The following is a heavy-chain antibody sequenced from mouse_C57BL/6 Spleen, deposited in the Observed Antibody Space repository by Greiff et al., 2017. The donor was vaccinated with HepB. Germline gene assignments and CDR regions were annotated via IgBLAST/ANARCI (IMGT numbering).Heavy chain of an antibody. V-gene: IGHV1-19*01. CDR2: INPYNGGT. Sequence: VQLKESGPVLVKPGASVKMSCKASGYTFTDYYMNWVKQSHGKSLEWIGVINPYNGGTSYNQKFKGKATLTVDKSSSTAYMELNSLTSEDSAVYYCARRHYYGSSYDYAMDYWGQGTSVTVSS. CDR1: GYTFTDYY. J-gene: IGHJ4*01. CDR3: ARRHYYGSSYDYAMDY. D-gene: IGHD1-1*01.